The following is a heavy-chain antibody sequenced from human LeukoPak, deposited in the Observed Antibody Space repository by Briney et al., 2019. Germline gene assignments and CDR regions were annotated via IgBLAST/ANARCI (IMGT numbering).Heavy chain of an antibody. CDR3: ARARFFLSHYYMDV. D-gene: IGHD3-3*01. V-gene: IGHV4-34*01. CDR1: GGSFSGYY. CDR2: INHSGST. Sequence: SETLSLTCAVYGGSFSGYYWSWIRQPPGKGLEWIGEINHSGSTNYNPSLKSRVTISVDTSKNQFSLKLSSVTAADTAVYYCARARFFLSHYYMDVWGKGTTVTVSS. J-gene: IGHJ6*03.